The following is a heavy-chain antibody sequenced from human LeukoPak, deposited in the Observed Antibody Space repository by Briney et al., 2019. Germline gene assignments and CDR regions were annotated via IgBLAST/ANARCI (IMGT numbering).Heavy chain of an antibody. CDR2: IWNDGSNK. J-gene: IGHJ4*02. CDR3: ARASGPFDY. Sequence: GGSLRLSCAASGFTFSVYGMHWVRQAPGKGLEWVGVIWNDGSNKYYADSVKGRFTISRDNSKNTLYLQVNSLRAEDTAVYSCARASGPFDYWGQGTLVTVSS. D-gene: IGHD3-10*01. CDR1: GFTFSVYG. V-gene: IGHV3-33*01.